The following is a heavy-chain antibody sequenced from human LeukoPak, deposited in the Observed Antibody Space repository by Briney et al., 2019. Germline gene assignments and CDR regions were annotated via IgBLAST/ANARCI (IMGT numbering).Heavy chain of an antibody. Sequence: SETLSLTCTVSGDSISSYYWSWIRQPPGKGLEWIGYIYYNGSTNYNPSLKSRVTISVDTSKNQFSLKLSYVTAADTAVYYCARMGSSQYWGQGTLVTVSS. CDR1: GDSISSYY. D-gene: IGHD6-13*01. CDR3: ARMGSSQY. CDR2: IYYNGST. V-gene: IGHV4-59*08. J-gene: IGHJ4*02.